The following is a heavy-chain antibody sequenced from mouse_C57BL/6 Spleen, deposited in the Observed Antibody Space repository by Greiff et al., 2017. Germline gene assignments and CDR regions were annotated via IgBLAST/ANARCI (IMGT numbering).Heavy chain of an antibody. V-gene: IGHV1-18*01. CDR2: INPNNGGT. D-gene: IGHD1-1*01. CDR1: GYTFTDYN. Sequence: VQLQQSGPELVKPGASVKIPCKASGYTFTDYNMDWVKQSHGKSLEWIGDINPNNGGTIYNQKFKGKATLTVDKSSSTAYMELRSLTSEDTAVYYCARGGYYGSSKGYYFDYWGQGTTLTVSS. CDR3: ARGGYYGSSKGYYFDY. J-gene: IGHJ2*01.